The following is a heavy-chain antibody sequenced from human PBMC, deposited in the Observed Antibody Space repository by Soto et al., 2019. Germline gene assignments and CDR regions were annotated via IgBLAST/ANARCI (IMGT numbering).Heavy chain of an antibody. J-gene: IGHJ4*02. CDR1: GGSISRYY. CDR2: IYTSGSTTY. Sequence: SETLSLTCTVSGGSISRYYWSWIRQPAGKGLEWIGRIYTSGSTTYNNNPSLKSRISISVDTSKNQFYLRLSSVTAADTAVYYCARVGSSGWSPDYWGQGTLVTVSS. V-gene: IGHV4-4*07. D-gene: IGHD6-19*01. CDR3: ARVGSSGWSPDY.